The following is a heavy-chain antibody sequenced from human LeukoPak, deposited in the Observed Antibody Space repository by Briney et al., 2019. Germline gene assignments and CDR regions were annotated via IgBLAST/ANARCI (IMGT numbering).Heavy chain of an antibody. CDR2: INHSGST. V-gene: IGHV4-34*01. J-gene: IGHJ4*02. D-gene: IGHD1-26*01. Sequence: SETLSLTCAVYGGSFSGYYWSWIRQPPGKGLEWIGEINHSGSTNYNPSLKSRVTISVDTSKNQFSLELSSVTAADTAVYYCARRVGAGFDYWGQGTLVTVSS. CDR1: GGSFSGYY. CDR3: ARRVGAGFDY.